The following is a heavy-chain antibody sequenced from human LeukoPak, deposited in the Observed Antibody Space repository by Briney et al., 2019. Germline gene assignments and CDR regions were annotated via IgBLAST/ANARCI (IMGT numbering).Heavy chain of an antibody. Sequence: KPSETLSLTCTVSGGSISSYYWSWIRQPPGKGLEWIGYIYYSGSTNYNPSLKSRVTISVDTSKNQFSLKLSSVTAADTAVYYCARDRPYYDSSGYPFDYWGQGTLVTVAS. CDR1: GGSISSYY. J-gene: IGHJ4*02. D-gene: IGHD3-22*01. CDR2: IYYSGST. CDR3: ARDRPYYDSSGYPFDY. V-gene: IGHV4-59*01.